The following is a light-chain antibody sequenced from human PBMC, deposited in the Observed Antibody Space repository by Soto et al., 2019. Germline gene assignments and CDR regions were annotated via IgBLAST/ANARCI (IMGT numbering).Light chain of an antibody. CDR2: GAS. CDR1: QNVTIY. V-gene: IGKV1-5*01. Sequence: DLQMTQSPSTLSASVGDRVTITCRASQNVTIYLAWYQQKPGKAPKLLISGASNLESGVPSRVSGSGFGTEFTLTIHRLQPDDFATYYCQQYEGNPTFGPGPKVNLK. J-gene: IGKJ3*01. CDR3: QQYEGNPT.